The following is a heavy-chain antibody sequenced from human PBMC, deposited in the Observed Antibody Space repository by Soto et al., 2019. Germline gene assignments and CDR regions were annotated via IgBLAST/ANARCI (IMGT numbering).Heavy chain of an antibody. CDR2: INIRGVT. J-gene: IGHJ2*01. Sequence: VQLLESGGGLVQPGGSLRLSCAASGLSFSPYALSWFRLSPGXXLXXVSGINIRGVTYYPDSVKGRFTISRDNSKNTLYLQMNSLXAEXTXIYXXXKXXXXXXXXXWXFDLWGRGTLVTVSS. CDR1: GLSFSPYA. V-gene: IGHV3-23*01. CDR3: XKXXXXXXXXXWXFDL.